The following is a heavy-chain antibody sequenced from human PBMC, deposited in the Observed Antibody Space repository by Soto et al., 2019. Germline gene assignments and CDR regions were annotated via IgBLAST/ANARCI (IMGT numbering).Heavy chain of an antibody. D-gene: IGHD3-10*01. V-gene: IGHV1-69*02. CDR2: IIPMLGIV. CDR1: GGTFSRDS. J-gene: IGHJ6*02. CDR3: ASALVRGVIYGMDV. Sequence: QVQLVQSGAEVKKPGSSVKVSCKAPGGTFSRDSITWVRQAPGQGLEWMGRIIPMLGIVKYAQKFQGRVTMTADKSTSTAYMELGSLRSEDTAVYYCASALVRGVIYGMDVWGQGTTVTVSS.